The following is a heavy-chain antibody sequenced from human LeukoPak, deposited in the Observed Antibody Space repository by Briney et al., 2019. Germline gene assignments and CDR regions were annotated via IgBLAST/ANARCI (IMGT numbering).Heavy chain of an antibody. Sequence: SETLPLTCTVSGGSLSSSSYYWGWIRPPPGKGLEWIVSIYYSGSTYYNPSLKSRFTISVDTSKNQFALKLSSVTAADTAVYYCARMDFWSGYYLDYWGQGTLVTVSS. V-gene: IGHV4-39*06. D-gene: IGHD3-3*01. CDR1: GGSLSSSSYY. CDR3: ARMDFWSGYYLDY. CDR2: IYYSGST. J-gene: IGHJ4*02.